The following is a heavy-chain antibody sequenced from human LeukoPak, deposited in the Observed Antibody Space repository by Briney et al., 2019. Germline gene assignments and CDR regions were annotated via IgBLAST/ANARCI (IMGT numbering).Heavy chain of an antibody. D-gene: IGHD5-18*01. Sequence: PSETLSLTCAVYGGSFSGYYWSWIRQPPGKGLEWIGEINHSGSTNYNPSLKSRVTISVDTSKNQFSLKLSSVTAADTAVYYCARHVKRRGYSYGYSKSHHFDYWGQGTLVTVSS. CDR3: ARHVKRRGYSYGYSKSHHFDY. CDR1: GGSFSGYY. CDR2: INHSGST. J-gene: IGHJ4*02. V-gene: IGHV4-34*01.